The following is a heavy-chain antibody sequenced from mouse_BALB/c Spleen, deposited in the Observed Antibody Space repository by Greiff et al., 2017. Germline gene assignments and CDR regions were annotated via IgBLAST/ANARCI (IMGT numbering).Heavy chain of an antibody. CDR3: ARDEVYYGSSGFAY. CDR1: GFSLTSYG. Sequence: VKLMESGPGLVQPSQSLSITCTVSGFSLTSYGVHWVRQSPGKGLEWLGVIWSGGSTDYNAAFISRLSISKDNSKSQVFFKMNSLQANDTAIYYCARDEVYYGSSGFAYWGQGTLVTVSA. V-gene: IGHV2-2*02. J-gene: IGHJ3*01. D-gene: IGHD1-1*01. CDR2: IWSGGST.